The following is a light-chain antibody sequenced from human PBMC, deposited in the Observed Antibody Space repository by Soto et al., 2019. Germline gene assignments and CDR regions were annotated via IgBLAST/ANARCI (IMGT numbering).Light chain of an antibody. CDR3: QQYGSTPPVT. CDR2: GAS. Sequence: EIVLTQSPGTLSLSPGERATLSCRASQSVSSDYLSWYQQKPGQPPRLLIYGASYRATGIPDRFSGGGSGTDVTLTISRLEAEDFAVYYCQQYGSTPPVTVGGGTKVEIK. J-gene: IGKJ4*01. V-gene: IGKV3-20*01. CDR1: QSVSSDY.